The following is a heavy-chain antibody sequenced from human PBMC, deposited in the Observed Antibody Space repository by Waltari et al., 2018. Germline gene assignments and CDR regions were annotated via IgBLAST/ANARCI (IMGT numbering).Heavy chain of an antibody. V-gene: IGHV4-4*02. CDR2: IHGSGKT. J-gene: IGHJ4*02. D-gene: IGHD1-26*01. Sequence: QLQLQQSGPGLVKPSESLSLTCGVSGDSVSNYYWWSWVRQSPGKGLEWIGQIHGSGKTNYNPSLESRVTVSMDTSNNQFSLKLTSPTAADTAVYYRARDRGRGLYLDSWGQGTLVTVSP. CDR3: ARDRGRGLYLDS. CDR1: GDSVSNYYW.